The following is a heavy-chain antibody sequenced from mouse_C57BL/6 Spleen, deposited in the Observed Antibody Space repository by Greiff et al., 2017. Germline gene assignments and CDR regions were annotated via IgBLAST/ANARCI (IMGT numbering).Heavy chain of an antibody. CDR1: GYTFTSYD. CDR3: AREGRSAMVTTGFAY. CDR2: IYPRDGST. V-gene: IGHV1-85*01. D-gene: IGHD2-2*01. J-gene: IGHJ3*01. Sequence: QVQLQQSGPELVKPGASVKLSCKASGYTFTSYDINWVKQRPGQGLAWIGWIYPRDGSTKYNEKFKGKATLTVDTSASTAYMELHRLTSEDSAVYFCAREGRSAMVTTGFAYWGEGTLVTVSA.